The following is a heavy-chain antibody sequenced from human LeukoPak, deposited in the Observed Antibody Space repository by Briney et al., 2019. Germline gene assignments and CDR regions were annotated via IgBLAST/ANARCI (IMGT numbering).Heavy chain of an antibody. J-gene: IGHJ6*03. CDR1: GFTFTSSA. CDR2: IVVGSGNT. V-gene: IGHV1-58*02. D-gene: IGHD6-13*01. Sequence: ASVKVSCKASGFTFTSSAMQWVQQARGQRLEWIGWIVVGSGNTNYAQKFQERVTITRDMSTSTAYMELSSLRSEDTAVYYCAAGTGYSSSWYPPSAVEYYMDVWGKGTTVTVSS. CDR3: AAGTGYSSSWYPPSAVEYYMDV.